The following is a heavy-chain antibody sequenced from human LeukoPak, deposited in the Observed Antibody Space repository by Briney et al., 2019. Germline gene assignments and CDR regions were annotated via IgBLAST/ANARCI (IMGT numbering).Heavy chain of an antibody. D-gene: IGHD3-9*01. J-gene: IGHJ4*02. CDR3: TSGYYDILTGYPKDFDY. CDR1: GGTFSSYA. V-gene: IGHV1-69*13. Sequence: SVKVSCKASGGTFSSYAISWVRQAPGQGLEWMGGIIPIFGTANYAQKFQGRVTITADESTSTAYMELSSLRSEDTAVYYCTSGYYDILTGYPKDFDYWGQGTLVTVSS. CDR2: IIPIFGTA.